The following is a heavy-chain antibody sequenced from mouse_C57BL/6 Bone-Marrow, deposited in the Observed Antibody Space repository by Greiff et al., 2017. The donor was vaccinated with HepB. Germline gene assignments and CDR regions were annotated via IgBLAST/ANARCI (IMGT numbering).Heavy chain of an antibody. CDR3: TRRGTTVVAYYFDY. CDR1: GFTFSDAW. D-gene: IGHD1-1*01. CDR2: IRNKANNHAT. V-gene: IGHV6-6*01. Sequence: DVKLQESGGGLVQPGGSMKLSCAASGFTFSDAWMDWVRQSPEKGLEWVAEIRNKANNHATYYAESVKGRFTISRDDSKSSVYLQMNSLRAEDTGIYYCTRRGTTVVAYYFDYWGQGTTLTVSS. J-gene: IGHJ2*01.